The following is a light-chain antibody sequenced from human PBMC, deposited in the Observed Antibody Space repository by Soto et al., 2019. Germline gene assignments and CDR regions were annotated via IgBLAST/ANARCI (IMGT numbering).Light chain of an antibody. V-gene: IGLV2-14*02. CDR3: SSYTSSSTPYV. CDR1: NSDVGSYNL. CDR2: EVS. Sequence: QSAVTQPACVSGSPGQSITISCTGTNSDVGSYNLVSWYQQHPGKVPKLMIYEVSNRPSGVSNRFSGSKSGNTASLTISGLQAEDEADYYCSSYTSSSTPYVFGTGTKV. J-gene: IGLJ1*01.